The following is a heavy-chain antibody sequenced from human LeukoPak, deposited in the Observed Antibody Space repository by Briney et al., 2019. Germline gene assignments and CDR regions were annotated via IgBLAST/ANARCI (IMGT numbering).Heavy chain of an antibody. CDR1: GFTVSSNY. CDR3: ARDDGIAAAVIDY. Sequence: GGSLRLSCAASGFTVSSNYMSWVRQAPGQGLDWVSVIYSGGNAYYADSGKGRFTIPRDNTKNTLYLQMNSLRAEDTALYYCARDDGIAAAVIDYWGQRTLVTVSS. D-gene: IGHD6-13*01. CDR2: IYSGGNA. V-gene: IGHV3-53*01. J-gene: IGHJ4*02.